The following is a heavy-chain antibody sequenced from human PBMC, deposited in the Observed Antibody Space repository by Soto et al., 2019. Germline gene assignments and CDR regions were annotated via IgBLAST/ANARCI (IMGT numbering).Heavy chain of an antibody. Sequence: QVQLQESGPGLVKPSQTLSLTCTVSGGSISSGGYYWSWIRQHPGNGLEWIGYIYYSGSTYYNPYRKSRVTIAVETAKNQFSLKLSSVTAADTAVYYCARESGNYYYYYLDVWGKGTTVTVSS. CDR2: IYYSGST. CDR1: GGSISSGGYY. CDR3: ARESGNYYYYYLDV. V-gene: IGHV4-31*03. J-gene: IGHJ6*03.